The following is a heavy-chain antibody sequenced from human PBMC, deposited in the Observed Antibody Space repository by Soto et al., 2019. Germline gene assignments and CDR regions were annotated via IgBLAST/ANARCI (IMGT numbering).Heavy chain of an antibody. Sequence: GGSLRLSCAASGFTFSSYGMHWVRQAPGKGLEWVAVISYDGSNKYYADSVKGRFTISRDNSKNTLYLQMNSLRAEDTAVYYCAKDRSLRFPNWFDPWGQGTLVTVSS. J-gene: IGHJ5*02. CDR2: ISYDGSNK. V-gene: IGHV3-30*18. D-gene: IGHD3-3*01. CDR1: GFTFSSYG. CDR3: AKDRSLRFPNWFDP.